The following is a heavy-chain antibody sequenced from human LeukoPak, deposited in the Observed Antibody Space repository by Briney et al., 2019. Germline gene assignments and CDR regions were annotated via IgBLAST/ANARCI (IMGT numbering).Heavy chain of an antibody. CDR3: ARRAPKTGTTSHYFDY. Sequence: GESLKISCKGSGDIFTNSWIGWVRQMPGKGLEWMGIIYPGDSDTRYSPYFQGQVTISANKSISTAYLQWSSLKAPDSAMYYCARRAPKTGTTSHYFDYWGQGTLVTVSS. V-gene: IGHV5-51*01. CDR2: IYPGDSDT. D-gene: IGHD1-1*01. J-gene: IGHJ4*02. CDR1: GDIFTNSW.